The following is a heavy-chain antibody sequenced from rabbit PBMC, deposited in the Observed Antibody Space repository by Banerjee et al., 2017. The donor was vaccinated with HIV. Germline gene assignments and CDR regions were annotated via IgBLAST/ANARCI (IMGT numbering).Heavy chain of an antibody. CDR2: IYPDYGST. J-gene: IGHJ3*01. CDR3: ARDYAGYAGYGYVTRLDL. CDR1: GIDFSSYG. V-gene: IGHV1S47*01. D-gene: IGHD6-1*01. Sequence: EESGGDLVKPGASLTLTCKASGIDFSSYGISWVRQAPGKGLEWIAYIYPDYGSTDYASWVNGRFTISLDNAQNTVFLQMTSLTAADTATYFCARDYAGYAGYGYVTRLDLWGQGTLVTVS.